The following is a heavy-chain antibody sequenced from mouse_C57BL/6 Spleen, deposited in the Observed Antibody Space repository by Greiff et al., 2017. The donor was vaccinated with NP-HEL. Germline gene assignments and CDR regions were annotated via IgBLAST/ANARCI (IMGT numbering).Heavy chain of an antibody. D-gene: IGHD2-1*01. Sequence: VKLSCKASGYTFTSYWMQWVKQRPGQGLEWIGEIDPSDSYTNYNQKFKGKATLTVDTSSSTAYMQLSSLTSEDSAVYYCARGNYFDVWGTGTTVTVSS. CDR2: IDPSDSYT. J-gene: IGHJ1*03. CDR1: GYTFTSYW. V-gene: IGHV1-50*01. CDR3: ARGNYFDV.